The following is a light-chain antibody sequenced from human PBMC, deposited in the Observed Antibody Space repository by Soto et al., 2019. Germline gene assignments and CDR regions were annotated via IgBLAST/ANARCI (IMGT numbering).Light chain of an antibody. CDR3: SSYTSISTVV. Sequence: QSVLTQPASVSGSPGQSITISCTGTSSDVASYNYVSWYQQHSGKAPKLMIYEVSKRPSGVSHRFSGSTSGNTASLTISGLQAEDEDDYYGSSYTSISTVVFGGGTKVTVL. J-gene: IGLJ2*01. CDR1: SSDVASYNY. V-gene: IGLV2-14*01. CDR2: EVS.